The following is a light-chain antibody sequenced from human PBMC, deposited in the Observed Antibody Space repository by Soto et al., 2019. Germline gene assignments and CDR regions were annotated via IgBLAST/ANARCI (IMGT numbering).Light chain of an antibody. Sequence: DILLTQSPTSLSASVGDTVTITCRASQSISINLNWYQHRPGEAPKVLIYAASTLATGAPSRFSGSGVGTDFTLTISSLQLEDFATYYCPQTYTTRVYPFGQGTKLEFK. CDR3: PQTYTTRVYP. V-gene: IGKV1-39*01. CDR2: AAS. CDR1: QSISIN. J-gene: IGKJ2*01.